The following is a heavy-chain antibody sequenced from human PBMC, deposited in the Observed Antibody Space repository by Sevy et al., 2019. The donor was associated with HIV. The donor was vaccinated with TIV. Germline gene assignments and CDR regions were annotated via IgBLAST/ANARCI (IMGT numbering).Heavy chain of an antibody. J-gene: IGHJ6*02. V-gene: IGHV3-48*02. CDR2: ISSSSSTI. D-gene: IGHD3-10*01. CDR3: ARAERGLLWFGESTRIPYYYGMDV. Sequence: GGSLRLSCAASGFTFSSYSMNWVRQAPGKGLEWVSYISSSSSTIYYADSVKGRFTISRDNAENSLYLQMNSLRDEDTAVYYCARAERGLLWFGESTRIPYYYGMDVWGQGTTVTVSS. CDR1: GFTFSSYS.